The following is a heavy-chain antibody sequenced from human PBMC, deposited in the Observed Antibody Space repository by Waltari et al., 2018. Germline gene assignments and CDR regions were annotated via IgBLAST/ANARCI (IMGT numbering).Heavy chain of an antibody. CDR3: ARIDGSGWDGS. Sequence: EVQMVESGGGLVQPGGSLRLSCAASGFTFGSFSMHWVRQAPGKGLEYVSAFSRDGVTTYYANSVKGRFTISRDNSKNTLYLQMGSLRAEDMAVYYCARIDGSGWDGSWGQGTLVTVSS. J-gene: IGHJ4*02. D-gene: IGHD6-19*01. CDR1: GFTFGSFS. CDR2: FSRDGVTT. V-gene: IGHV3-64*01.